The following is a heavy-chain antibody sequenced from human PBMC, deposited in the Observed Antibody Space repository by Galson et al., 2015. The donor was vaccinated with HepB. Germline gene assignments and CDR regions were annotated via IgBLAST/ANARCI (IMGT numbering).Heavy chain of an antibody. CDR1: GLTFSIYW. V-gene: IGHV3-7*03. D-gene: IGHD4-23*01. J-gene: IGHJ4*02. CDR3: VRENYGGPDY. Sequence: SLRLSCAASGLTFSIYWMMWVRQAPGKGLEWVANIKEDGSVKYHVGSVKGRFTISRDNAKNSLYLQMNSLRAEDTAVYYCVRENYGGPDYWGQGILVTVSS. CDR2: IKEDGSVK.